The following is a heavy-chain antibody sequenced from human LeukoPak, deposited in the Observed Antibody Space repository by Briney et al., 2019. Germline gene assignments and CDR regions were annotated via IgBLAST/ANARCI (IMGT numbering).Heavy chain of an antibody. V-gene: IGHV4-30-4*01. Sequence: SQTLSLTCTVSGGSISSGDYYWSCNRQPQGKGLVWIRYHYYSSSTYYNPYLKSRITISVDTSKNHFSLKLSSVTAADAAEYYCDRVSNYYGMDVWGQGTTVTVSS. J-gene: IGHJ6*02. CDR2: HYYSSST. CDR1: GGSISSGDYY. CDR3: DRVSNYYGMDV.